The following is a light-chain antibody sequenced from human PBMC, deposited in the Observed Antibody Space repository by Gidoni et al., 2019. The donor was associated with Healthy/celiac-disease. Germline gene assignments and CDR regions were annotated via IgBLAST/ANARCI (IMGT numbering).Light chain of an antibody. V-gene: IGLV2-14*03. CDR3: SSYTSSSHVV. J-gene: IGLJ2*01. CDR2: DVS. CDR1: SSDVGGYNY. Sequence: QSALTQPASVSGSPGQSITISCTGPSSDVGGYNYVSWYQQHPGNAPKLMIYDVSNRPSGVSNRFSGSKSGNTASLTISGLQAEDESDYYCSSYTSSSHVVFGGGTKLTVL.